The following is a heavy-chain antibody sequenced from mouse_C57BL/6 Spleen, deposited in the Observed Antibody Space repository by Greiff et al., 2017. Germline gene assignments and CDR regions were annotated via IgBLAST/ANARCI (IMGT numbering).Heavy chain of an antibody. J-gene: IGHJ3*01. CDR2: ISSGSSTI. V-gene: IGHV5-17*01. D-gene: IGHD1-1*01. CDR1: GFTFSDYG. CDR3: ARDYGSSFAY. Sequence: DVKLQESGGGLVKPGGSLKLSCAASGFTFSDYGMHWVRQAPEKGLEWVAYISSGSSTIYYADTVKGRFTISRDNAKNTLFLQMTSLRSEDTAMYYCARDYGSSFAYWGQGTLVTVSA.